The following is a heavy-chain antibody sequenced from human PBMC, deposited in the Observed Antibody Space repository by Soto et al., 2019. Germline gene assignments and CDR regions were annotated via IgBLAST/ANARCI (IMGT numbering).Heavy chain of an antibody. V-gene: IGHV1-8*01. J-gene: IGHJ4*02. CDR1: GYTFTSYD. D-gene: IGHD6-19*01. Sequence: QVQLVQSGAEVKKPGASVKVSCKASGYTFTSYDINWVRQATGQGHEWMGWMNPNSGKTGYAQKVHGRVTMTRNTSRGTAYMEISSLRSERTAVYYGARGRSGWGNYDDYWGQGTLVTVSS. CDR2: MNPNSGKT. CDR3: ARGRSGWGNYDDY.